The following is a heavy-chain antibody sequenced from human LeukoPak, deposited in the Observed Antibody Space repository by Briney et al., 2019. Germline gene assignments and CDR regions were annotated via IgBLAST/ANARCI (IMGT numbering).Heavy chain of an antibody. V-gene: IGHV4-38-2*02. CDR2: IYHSGST. CDR3: AREKRYYMDV. Sequence: PSETLSLTCTVSGYSISSGYYWGWIRQPPGKGLEWIGSIYHSGSTYYNPSLKSRVTISVDTSKNQFSLKLSSVTAADTAVYYCAREKRYYMDVWGKGTTVTVSS. J-gene: IGHJ6*03. CDR1: GYSISSGYY.